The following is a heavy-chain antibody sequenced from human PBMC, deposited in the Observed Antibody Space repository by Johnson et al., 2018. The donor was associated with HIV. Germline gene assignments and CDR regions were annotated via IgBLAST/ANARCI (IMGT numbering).Heavy chain of an antibody. J-gene: IGHJ3*02. V-gene: IGHV3-20*04. D-gene: IGHD1-26*01. CDR1: AFTFSSND. CDR2: INWNGGST. CDR3: ARAHSGSYYHDGFDI. Sequence: VQLVESGGGLVQPGGSLRLSCGASAFTFSSNDMKWVRQAPGKGLEWVSGINWNGGSTGYADSVKGRFTISRDNDKNSLYLQMNNLRAEDTAFYYCARAHSGSYYHDGFDIWGQGTMITVSS.